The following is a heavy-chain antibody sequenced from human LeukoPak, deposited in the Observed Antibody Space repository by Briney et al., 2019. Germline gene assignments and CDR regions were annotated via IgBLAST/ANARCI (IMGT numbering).Heavy chain of an antibody. D-gene: IGHD2-21*01. J-gene: IGHJ3*02. V-gene: IGHV3-11*04. CDR1: GFTFSDYY. CDR2: ISSSGSTI. Sequence: GGSLRLSCAASGFTFSDYYMSWIRQAPGKGLEWVSYISSSGSTIYYADSVKGRFTISRDNAKNSLYLHMNSLRAEDTAIYYCAREWPRGDYAFDIWGQGTMVTVSS. CDR3: AREWPRGDYAFDI.